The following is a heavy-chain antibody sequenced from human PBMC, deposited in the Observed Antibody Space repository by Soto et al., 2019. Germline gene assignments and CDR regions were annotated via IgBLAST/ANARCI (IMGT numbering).Heavy chain of an antibody. D-gene: IGHD3-22*01. J-gene: IGHJ6*02. CDR3: ARDGIYDSSGYYYYGMDV. CDR2: IYPTTGGT. CDR1: GYTFTDYY. V-gene: IGHV1-2*04. Sequence: ASVKVSCKTSGYTFTDYYIHWVRQAPGQGLEWMGWIYPTTGGTNYAPKFQGWVTMTRDTSSSTAYMELSRLKSDDTAVYYCARDGIYDSSGYYYYGMDVCGQGTTVTVSS.